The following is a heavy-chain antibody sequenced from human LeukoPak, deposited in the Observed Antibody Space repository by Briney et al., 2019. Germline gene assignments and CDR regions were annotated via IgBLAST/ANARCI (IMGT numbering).Heavy chain of an antibody. D-gene: IGHD6-19*01. J-gene: IGHJ4*02. CDR2: IYHSGST. V-gene: IGHV4-38-2*02. Sequence: PSETLSLTCTVSGYSISSGYYWGWIQQPPGKGLEWIGSIYHSGSTYYNPSLKSRVTISVDTSKNQFSLKLSSVTAADTAVYYCVRGAGWYPFWGQGTLVTVSS. CDR1: GYSISSGYY. CDR3: VRGAGWYPF.